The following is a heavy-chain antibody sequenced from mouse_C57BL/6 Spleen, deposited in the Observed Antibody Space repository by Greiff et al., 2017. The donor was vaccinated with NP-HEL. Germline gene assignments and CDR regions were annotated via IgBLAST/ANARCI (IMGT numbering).Heavy chain of an antibody. CDR1: GYTFTDYY. J-gene: IGHJ3*01. V-gene: IGHV1-26*01. CDR2: INTNNGGT. Sequence: VQLQQSGPELVKPGASVKISCKASGYTFTDYYMNWVKQSHGKSLEWIGDINTNNGGTSYNQTFKGKATLTVDKSSSTAYMELRSLTSEDSAVYYCARGRDTGGFAYWGQGTLVTVSA. CDR3: ARGRDTGGFAY. D-gene: IGHD4-1*01.